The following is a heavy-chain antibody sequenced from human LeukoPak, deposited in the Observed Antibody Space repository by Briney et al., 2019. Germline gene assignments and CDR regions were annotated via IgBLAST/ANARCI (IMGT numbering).Heavy chain of an antibody. V-gene: IGHV3-11*03. D-gene: IGHD6-13*01. J-gene: IGHJ4*02. CDR3: AAGTAADY. CDR2: ISSSSSYT. Sequence: GGSLRLSCVVSGIPFSDFYMNWIRQTPGKGLEWISYISSSSSYTDYAESVKGRFTISRDNAKSALYLEMNDLRVEDTAVYYCAAGTAADYWGQGTLVIVSS. CDR1: GIPFSDFY.